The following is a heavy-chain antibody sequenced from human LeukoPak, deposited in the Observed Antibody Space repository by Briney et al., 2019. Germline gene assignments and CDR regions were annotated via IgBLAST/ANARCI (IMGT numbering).Heavy chain of an antibody. Sequence: GGSLRLSCAASGFTFSNYWMHWVRQAPGKGLVWVSRINSDGINTSYAYSVKGRFTIYRDNAKNTLNLQMNSLRAEDTAVYYCARDLGQYYDTSDNWFDPWGKGTLVTVSS. J-gene: IGHJ5*02. CDR3: ARDLGQYYDTSDNWFDP. V-gene: IGHV3-74*01. D-gene: IGHD3-22*01. CDR1: GFTFSNYW. CDR2: INSDGINT.